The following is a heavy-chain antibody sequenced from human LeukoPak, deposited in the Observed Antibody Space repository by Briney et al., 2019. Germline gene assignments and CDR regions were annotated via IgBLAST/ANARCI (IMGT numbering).Heavy chain of an antibody. CDR2: ISYDGSNK. D-gene: IGHD6-13*01. V-gene: IGHV3-30*03. CDR3: ARDDSGQQLVQGPIDY. CDR1: GFTFSSYV. Sequence: RGSLRLSCAASGFTFSSYVMHWVRQAPGKGLEWVAVISYDGSNKYADSVKGRFTISRDNSKNTLFLQMNSLRAEDTAVYYCARDDSGQQLVQGPIDYWGQGTLVTVSS. J-gene: IGHJ4*02.